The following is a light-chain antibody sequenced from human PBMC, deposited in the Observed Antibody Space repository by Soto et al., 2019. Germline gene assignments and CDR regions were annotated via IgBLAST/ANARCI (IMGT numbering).Light chain of an antibody. Sequence: DIVMTQSPDSLAVSLGERATINCKSSQSVLYSSNNKNYLAWYQQKPGQPPNLLIYWASTRESGVPDRFSGSGSGTDFTLTISSLQAEDVAVYYCQQRSNWPITFGQGTRLEIK. J-gene: IGKJ5*01. CDR2: WAS. V-gene: IGKV4-1*01. CDR3: QQRSNWPIT. CDR1: QSVLYSSNNKNY.